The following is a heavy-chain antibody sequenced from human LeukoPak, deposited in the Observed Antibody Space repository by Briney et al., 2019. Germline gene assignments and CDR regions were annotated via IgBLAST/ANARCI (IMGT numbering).Heavy chain of an antibody. J-gene: IGHJ4*02. CDR3: AREDSGEYFPYYFDH. Sequence: SETLSLTCTVSGGSISSYYWSWIRQPAGKGLEWIGRISTSGSTNYSPSLKSRVSMSVDASKNQFSLRLSSVTAAATAVYYCAREDSGEYFPYYFDHWGQGTLVTVSS. V-gene: IGHV4-4*07. CDR2: ISTSGST. CDR1: GGSISSYY. D-gene: IGHD2/OR15-2a*01.